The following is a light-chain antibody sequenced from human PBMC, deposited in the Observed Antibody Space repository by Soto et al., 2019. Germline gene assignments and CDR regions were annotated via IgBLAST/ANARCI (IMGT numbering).Light chain of an antibody. CDR3: QQYGSSGT. Sequence: EIVMTQSPATLSVSPGERAALSCRASQSVSNNYLAWYQQQPGQPPRLLIYGASNRATGIPDRCSGSGSGTDFTLTISRLEPEDFAVYYCQQYGSSGTFGQGTKVDIK. V-gene: IGKV3-20*01. CDR2: GAS. CDR1: QSVSNNY. J-gene: IGKJ1*01.